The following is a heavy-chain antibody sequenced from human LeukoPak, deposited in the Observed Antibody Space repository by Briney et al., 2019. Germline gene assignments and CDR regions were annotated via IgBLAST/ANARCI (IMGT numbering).Heavy chain of an antibody. CDR2: ISSSSSYI. Sequence: PGRSLRLSCAASGFTFSSYSMNWVRQAPGKGLEWVSSISSSSSYIYYADSVKGRFTISRDNAKNSLYLQMNSLRAEDTAVYYCARDPDYYGSGSYYNLRRYYYGMDVWGQGTTVTVSS. V-gene: IGHV3-21*01. CDR1: GFTFSSYS. J-gene: IGHJ6*02. D-gene: IGHD3-10*01. CDR3: ARDPDYYGSGSYYNLRRYYYGMDV.